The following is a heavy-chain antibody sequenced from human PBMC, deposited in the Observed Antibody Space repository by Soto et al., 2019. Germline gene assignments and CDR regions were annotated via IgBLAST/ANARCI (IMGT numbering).Heavy chain of an antibody. CDR1: GFTFSSYA. D-gene: IGHD1-1*01. CDR2: ISGSGGST. V-gene: IGHV3-23*01. J-gene: IGHJ6*02. CDR3: AKALEPGYYYYGIYV. Sequence: EVQLLESGGGLVQPGGSLRLSWAASGFTFSSYAMRWVRQAPGKGQEWVSAISGSGGSTYYEDSVKGLFTISSDNSKITTYLQMNSLKAKDTAVFYCAKALEPGYYYYGIYVWGQGTTVTFSS.